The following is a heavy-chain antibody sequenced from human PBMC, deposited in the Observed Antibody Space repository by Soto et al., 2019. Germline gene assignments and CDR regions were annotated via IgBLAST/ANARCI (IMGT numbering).Heavy chain of an antibody. CDR3: AKEGSDYGEYGLNY. Sequence: QVQLVESGGGVVQPGRSLRLSCAASGFTFSSYGMHWVRQAPGKGLEWVAVISYDGSNKYYADSVKGRFTISRDNSKNTLYLQMNSLRAEDTAVYYCAKEGSDYGEYGLNYWGQGTLVTVSS. J-gene: IGHJ4*02. D-gene: IGHD4-17*01. V-gene: IGHV3-30*18. CDR2: ISYDGSNK. CDR1: GFTFSSYG.